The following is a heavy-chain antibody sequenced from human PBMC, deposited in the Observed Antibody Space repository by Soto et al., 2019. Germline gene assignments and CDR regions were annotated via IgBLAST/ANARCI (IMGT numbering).Heavy chain of an antibody. D-gene: IGHD2-21*01. V-gene: IGHV3-23*01. CDR3: TRILWSSRRDALDI. CDR2: IGTSGTPT. CDR1: GFTFRNYA. J-gene: IGHJ6*02. Sequence: GGSLRLSCIASGFTFRNYAMAWVRQAPGEDLEWVSAIGTSGTPTLYADSVKSRFSISGDDSRNTVSLQMNSLGVEDTATYYCTRILWSSRRDALDIWGQGTTVTVSS.